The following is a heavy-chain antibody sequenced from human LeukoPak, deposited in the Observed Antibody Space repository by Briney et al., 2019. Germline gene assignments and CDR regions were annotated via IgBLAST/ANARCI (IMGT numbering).Heavy chain of an antibody. J-gene: IGHJ1*01. D-gene: IGHD4-23*01. CDR1: GYSFTNYW. V-gene: IGHV5-51*01. Sequence: GESLKISCKGSGYSFTNYWIGWVRQMPGKGLEWMGIIYPGDSDTRYSPSFQGQVTISADKSISTAYLQWSSLKASDTALYYCARHGFYGGNSDTDGAEYFQHWGQGTLVTVSS. CDR2: IYPGDSDT. CDR3: ARHGFYGGNSDTDGAEYFQH.